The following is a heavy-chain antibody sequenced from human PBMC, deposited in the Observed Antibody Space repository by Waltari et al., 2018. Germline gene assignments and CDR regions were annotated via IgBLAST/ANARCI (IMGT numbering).Heavy chain of an antibody. CDR1: GDSLSGNYW. Sequence: QVRLQESGQGLVKPSGTLCLTCAVSGDSLSGNYWWSWVRQSPEKGLEWIGQVHHSGKTHYNPSLQSRVTISLDKPKNQFSLNLNSVTAADTAVYYCAGDRAIGLFFDYWGRGTLVTVSS. CDR2: VHHSGKT. V-gene: IGHV4-4*02. J-gene: IGHJ4*02. D-gene: IGHD2-2*01. CDR3: AGDRAIGLFFDY.